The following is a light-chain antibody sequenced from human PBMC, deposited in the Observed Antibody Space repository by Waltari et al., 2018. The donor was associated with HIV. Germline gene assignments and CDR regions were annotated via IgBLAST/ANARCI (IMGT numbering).Light chain of an antibody. V-gene: IGLV2-14*01. CDR2: EVS. CDR3: SSYTSTWGV. Sequence: QSALTQPASVSGSPGQSITISCTGINSDVGGYTFVSWYQQHPGRAPKLLIYEVSYRPSSVSTRFSGSRSGDTASLTISGLQAEDEADYYCSSYTSTWGVCGGGTKLTVL. CDR1: NSDVGGYTF. J-gene: IGLJ3*02.